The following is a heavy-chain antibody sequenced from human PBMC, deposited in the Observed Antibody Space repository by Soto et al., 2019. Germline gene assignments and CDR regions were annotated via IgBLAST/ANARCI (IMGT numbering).Heavy chain of an antibody. V-gene: IGHV2-26*01. CDR2: IFSNDEK. CDR3: SRHVVEFDCLLSTSRRFDL. J-gene: IGHJ5*02. CDR1: GFSLSNARMG. Sequence: QVTLKESGPVLVNPTETLTLTCTVSGFSLSNARMGVSWIRQPPGKALEWLAHIFSNDEKSYSTSLKSRITISKYASKSEVVLTMPNMDPVDTAIYYCSRHVVEFDCLLSTSRRFDLWGQGTLVTVYS. D-gene: IGHD3-9*01.